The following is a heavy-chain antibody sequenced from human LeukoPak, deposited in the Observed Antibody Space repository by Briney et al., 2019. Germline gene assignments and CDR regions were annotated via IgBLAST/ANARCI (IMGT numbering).Heavy chain of an antibody. J-gene: IGHJ4*02. CDR2: ISSSSSTI. V-gene: IGHV3-48*01. CDR3: ARGSTYYDSSGQVPFDY. D-gene: IGHD3-22*01. Sequence: GGSLRLSCAASGFTFSTYSMNWVRQAPGKGLEWVSYISSSSSTIYYADSVKGRFTTSRDNAKNSLYLQMNSLRAEDTAVYYCARGSTYYDSSGQVPFDYWGQGTLVTVSS. CDR1: GFTFSTYS.